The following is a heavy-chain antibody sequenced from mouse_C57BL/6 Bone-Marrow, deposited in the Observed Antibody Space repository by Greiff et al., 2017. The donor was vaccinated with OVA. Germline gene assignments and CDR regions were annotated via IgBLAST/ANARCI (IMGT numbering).Heavy chain of an antibody. V-gene: IGHV1-82*01. CDR3: ARGASWFAY. Sequence: QVQLQQSGPELVKPGASVKISCKASGYAFSSSWMNWVKQRPGKGLEWIGRIYPGDGDTNYNGKFKGKATLTADTSSSTAYMELHSLSSEDSAVYFCARGASWFAYWGERGLGSVSA. CDR2: IYPGDGDT. J-gene: IGHJ3*01. CDR1: GYAFSSSW.